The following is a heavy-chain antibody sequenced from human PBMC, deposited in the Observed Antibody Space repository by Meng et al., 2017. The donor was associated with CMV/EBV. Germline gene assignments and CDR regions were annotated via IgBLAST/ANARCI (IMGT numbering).Heavy chain of an antibody. V-gene: IGHV1-69*02. CDR3: ARGDVPAPPFPYYYGMDV. J-gene: IGHJ6*02. CDR1: GGTSSSYT. CDR2: IIPILGIA. D-gene: IGHD2-2*01. Sequence: SVKVSCKASGGTSSSYTISWVRQAPGQGLEWMGRIIPILGIANYAQKFQGRVTITADKSTSTAYMELSSLRSEDTAVYYCARGDVPAPPFPYYYGMDVWGQGTTVTVSS.